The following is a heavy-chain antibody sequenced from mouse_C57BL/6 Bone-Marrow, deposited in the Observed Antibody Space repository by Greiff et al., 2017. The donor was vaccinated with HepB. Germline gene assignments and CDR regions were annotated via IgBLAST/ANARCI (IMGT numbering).Heavy chain of an antibody. Sequence: QVQLQQPGAELVMPGASVKLSCKASGYTFTSYWMHWVKQRPGQGLEWIGEIDPSDSYTNYNQKFKGKSTLTVDTSSSTAYMQLSSLTSEDSAVYYCARGPVIYYDYDGGDYWGQGTTLTVSS. CDR3: ARGPVIYYDYDGGDY. CDR1: GYTFTSYW. CDR2: IDPSDSYT. J-gene: IGHJ2*01. V-gene: IGHV1-69*01. D-gene: IGHD2-4*01.